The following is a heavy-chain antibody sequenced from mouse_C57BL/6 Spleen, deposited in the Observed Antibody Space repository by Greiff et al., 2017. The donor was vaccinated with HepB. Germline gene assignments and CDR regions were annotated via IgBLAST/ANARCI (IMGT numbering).Heavy chain of an antibody. V-gene: IGHV2-2*01. CDR1: GFSLTSYG. Sequence: VKLMESGPGLVQPSQSLSITCTVSGFSLTSYGVHWVRQSPGKGLEWLGVIWSGGSTDYNAAFISRLSISKDNSKSQVFFKMNSLQADDTAIYYYARGEGLSYYFDYWGQGTTLTVSS. D-gene: IGHD2-4*01. CDR2: IWSGGST. CDR3: ARGEGLSYYFDY. J-gene: IGHJ2*01.